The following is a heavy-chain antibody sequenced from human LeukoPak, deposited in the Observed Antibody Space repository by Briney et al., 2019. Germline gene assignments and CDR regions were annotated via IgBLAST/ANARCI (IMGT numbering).Heavy chain of an antibody. J-gene: IGHJ4*02. CDR3: ARGLYDFWSGYYTGNTY. CDR2: ISSSSSYI. V-gene: IGHV3-21*01. D-gene: IGHD3-3*01. Sequence: PGGSLRLSCAASGFTFSSYSMNWVRQAPGKGLEWVSSISSSSSYIYYEDSVKGRFTISRDNAQNSLYLQMTSLRAEDTAVYYCARGLYDFWSGYYTGNTYWGQGTLVTVSS. CDR1: GFTFSSYS.